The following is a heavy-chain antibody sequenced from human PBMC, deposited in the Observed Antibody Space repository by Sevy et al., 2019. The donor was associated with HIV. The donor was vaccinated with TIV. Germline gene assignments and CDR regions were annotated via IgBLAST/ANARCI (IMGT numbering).Heavy chain of an antibody. V-gene: IGHV1-24*01. CDR1: GYTLTELS. J-gene: IGHJ6*02. CDR3: TGGGHGGGRDV. CDR2: FDPEDGEA. D-gene: IGHD3-16*01. Sequence: ASVKVSCKVYGYTLTELSMHWVRQAPGKGLEWMGCFDPEDGEAIYSQSFQGRVTLTEDTSTDTAYMELSGLRSEDMAVYYCTGGGHGGGRDVWGQGTTVTVSS.